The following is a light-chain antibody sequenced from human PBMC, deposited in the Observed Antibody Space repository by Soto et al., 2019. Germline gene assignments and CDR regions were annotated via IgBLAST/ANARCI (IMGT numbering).Light chain of an antibody. Sequence: EIVLTQSPATRSLSPGERATLSCRASQSVSSYLAWYQQKPGQAPRLLIYDASNRATGIPARFSGSGSGTDFTLTISSLEPEDSAVYYCQHRSNWPPGEITFGQGTRLEIK. J-gene: IGKJ5*01. CDR1: QSVSSY. V-gene: IGKV3-11*01. CDR3: QHRSNWPPGEIT. CDR2: DAS.